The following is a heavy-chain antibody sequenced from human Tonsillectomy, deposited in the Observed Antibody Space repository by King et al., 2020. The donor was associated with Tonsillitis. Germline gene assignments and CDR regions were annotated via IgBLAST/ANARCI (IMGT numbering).Heavy chain of an antibody. V-gene: IGHV3-33*01. CDR1: GFTFRSYG. Sequence: HVQLVESGGGVVQPGTSLRLSCAASGFTFRSYGIHWVRQAPGKGLEWVAVIIHDGSDKSYADFGRGRFTISRDNSKNMVYLQMDSLRIDVIAVYYLAASGVGITGGGAFDVWGEGTMVTVSS. CDR2: IIHDGSDK. CDR3: AASGVGITGGGAFDV. D-gene: IGHD1-14*01. J-gene: IGHJ3*01.